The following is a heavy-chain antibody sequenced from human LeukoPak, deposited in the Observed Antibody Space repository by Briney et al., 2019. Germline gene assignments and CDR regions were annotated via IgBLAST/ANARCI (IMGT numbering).Heavy chain of an antibody. CDR2: IGGGGVRT. J-gene: IGHJ4*02. CDR1: GFTFSTYA. V-gene: IGHV3-23*01. Sequence: PGGSLRLSCAASGFTFSTYAMSWVRQAPGKGLEWVSAIGGGGVRTYCADSVKGRFTISRDNSKDTLFLQMNSLRAEDTAVYYCAKASRQGAVASPLDYWGQGTLVTVSS. D-gene: IGHD6-19*01. CDR3: AKASRQGAVASPLDY.